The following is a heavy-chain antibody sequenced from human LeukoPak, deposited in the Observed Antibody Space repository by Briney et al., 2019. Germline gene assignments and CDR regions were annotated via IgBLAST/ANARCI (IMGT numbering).Heavy chain of an antibody. CDR1: GFTFSSYS. CDR2: ISSSSSTI. Sequence: GGSLRLSCAASGFTFSSYSMNWVRQAPGKGLEWVSYISSSSSTIYYADSVKGRFTISRDNAKNSLYLQMNSLRAEDTAVYYCARDQVDIVATITFIQDYWGQGTLVTVSS. D-gene: IGHD5-12*01. CDR3: ARDQVDIVATITFIQDY. J-gene: IGHJ4*02. V-gene: IGHV3-48*01.